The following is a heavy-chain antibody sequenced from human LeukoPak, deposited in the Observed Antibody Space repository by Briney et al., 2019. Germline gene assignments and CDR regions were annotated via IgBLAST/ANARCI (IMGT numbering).Heavy chain of an antibody. V-gene: IGHV3-7*01. J-gene: IGHJ5*02. CDR3: ARSWFGES. Sequence: GGSLRLSCAASGFTFSSYWTSWVRQAPGKGLEWVANIKQDGSEKYYVDSVKGRFTISRDNAKNSLYLQMNSLRAEDTAVYYCARSWFGESWGQGTLVTVSS. CDR2: IKQDGSEK. CDR1: GFTFSSYW. D-gene: IGHD3-10*01.